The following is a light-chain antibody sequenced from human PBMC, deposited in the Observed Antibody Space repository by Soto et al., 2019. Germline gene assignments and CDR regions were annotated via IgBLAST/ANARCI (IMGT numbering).Light chain of an antibody. CDR1: QSVSNNY. CDR2: DAS. V-gene: IGKV3-11*01. Sequence: IVLTQSPGTLSLSPGERATLSCRASQSVSNNYLAWYQQKPGQAPRLLIYDASNRATGIPARFSGSGSGTDFTLTISSLEPEDFAVYYCQQRSNWPPLTFGQGTRLEIK. CDR3: QQRSNWPPLT. J-gene: IGKJ5*01.